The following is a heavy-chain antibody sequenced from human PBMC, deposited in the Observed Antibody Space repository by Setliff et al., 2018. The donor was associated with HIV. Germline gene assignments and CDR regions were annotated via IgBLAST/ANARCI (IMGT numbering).Heavy chain of an antibody. J-gene: IGHJ5*01. CDR3: AKRAVQDGTVTSSNWFES. CDR2: IYTSGST. D-gene: IGHD1-7*01. V-gene: IGHV4-61*08. CDR1: GGFISTGGYS. Sequence: SETLSLTCTVSGGFISTGGYSWSWIRQPPGKGLEWIGYIYTSGSTNYNPSLTSRVTMSTDTPNNRFALKLTSVTAADTAVYYCAKRAVQDGTVTSSNWFESWGQGTLVTVSS.